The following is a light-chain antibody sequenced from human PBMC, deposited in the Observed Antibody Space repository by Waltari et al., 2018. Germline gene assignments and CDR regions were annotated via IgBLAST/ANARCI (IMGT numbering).Light chain of an antibody. CDR3: LLSYSGARV. V-gene: IGLV7-46*01. J-gene: IGLJ1*01. CDR2: DTS. Sequence: QAVVTQEPSLTVSPGGTVTLTCGSSTGPLTSGRCPCCFQRKPGSAPRTLIYDTSNKHSWTPARVSGFLLGGKAALTLSGAQPEDEAEYYCLLSYSGARVFGTGTKVTVL. CDR1: TGPLTSGRC.